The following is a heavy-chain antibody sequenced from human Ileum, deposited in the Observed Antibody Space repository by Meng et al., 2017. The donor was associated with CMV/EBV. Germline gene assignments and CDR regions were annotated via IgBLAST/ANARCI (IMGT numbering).Heavy chain of an antibody. CDR3: ARWTIFGVVPLRY. CDR2: INHSGST. D-gene: IGHD3-3*01. J-gene: IGHJ4*02. CDR1: GGAFRGYY. V-gene: IGHV4-34*01. Sequence: AVYGGAFRGYYWSWIRQPPGKGLEWIGEINHSGSTNYNPSLKSRVTISVDTSKNQFSLKLSSVTAADTAVYYCARWTIFGVVPLRYWGQGTLVTVSS.